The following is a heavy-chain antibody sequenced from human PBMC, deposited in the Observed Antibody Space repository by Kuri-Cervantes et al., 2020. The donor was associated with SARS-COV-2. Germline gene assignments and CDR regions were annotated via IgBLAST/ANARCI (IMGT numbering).Heavy chain of an antibody. J-gene: IGHJ4*02. V-gene: IGHV3-30-3*01. CDR2: ISYDGSNK. D-gene: IGHD2-8*02. CDR3: ARGVGYTQPFDS. CDR1: GFTFNSSP. Sequence: GESLKISCAASGFTFNSSPMHWVRQTPGKGLEWVALISYDGSNKYYADSVQGRFTISRDNSKNTLYLQMSSLRAEDTAVFYCARGVGYTQPFDSWGQGILVTDSS.